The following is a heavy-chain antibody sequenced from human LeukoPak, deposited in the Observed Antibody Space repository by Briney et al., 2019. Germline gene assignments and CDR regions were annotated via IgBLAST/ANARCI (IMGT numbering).Heavy chain of an antibody. CDR3: ARGDANYYDSSGYHY. D-gene: IGHD3-22*01. J-gene: IGHJ4*02. CDR2: INADNGNT. CDR1: GYTFTSYA. V-gene: IGHV1-3*01. Sequence: ASVKVSCKASGYTFTSYAMHWVRQAPGQRLEWMGWINADNGNTKYSQKFQGRVTITRDTSASTAYMELSSLRSEDTAVYYCARGDANYYDSSGYHYWGQGTLVTVSS.